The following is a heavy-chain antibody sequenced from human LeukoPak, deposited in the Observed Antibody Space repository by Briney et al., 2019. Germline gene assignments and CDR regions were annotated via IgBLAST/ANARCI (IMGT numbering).Heavy chain of an antibody. J-gene: IGHJ4*02. Sequence: GASVKVSCKASGGTFTSYAISWVRQAPGQGLEWMGGIIPIVGTANYAQKFQGRVTITADESTSTAYMELSSLRSEDTAVYYCARSSVRNNWNLDYWGQGTLVTVSS. V-gene: IGHV1-69*13. D-gene: IGHD1-20*01. CDR2: IIPIVGTA. CDR3: ARSSVRNNWNLDY. CDR1: GGTFTSYA.